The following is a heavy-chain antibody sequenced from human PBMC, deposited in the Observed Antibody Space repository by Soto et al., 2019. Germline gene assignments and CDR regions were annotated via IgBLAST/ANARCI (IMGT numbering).Heavy chain of an antibody. CDR2: IHYSGNI. CDR1: GSSINSNLYH. CDR3: ARREIRGPIDY. Sequence: SETLSLTCSVSGSSINSNLYHWGWIRHSPGKGLELIGSIHYSGNIYYNPSLKSRVTMSVDTSKNQFSLKLTSVTAVDTAVYYCARREIRGPIDYWGQGTLVTVSS. V-gene: IGHV4-39*07. D-gene: IGHD1-26*01. J-gene: IGHJ4*02.